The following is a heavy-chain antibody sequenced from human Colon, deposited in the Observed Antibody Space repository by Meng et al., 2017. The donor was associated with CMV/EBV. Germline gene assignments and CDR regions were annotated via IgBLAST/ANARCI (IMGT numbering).Heavy chain of an antibody. J-gene: IGHJ5*02. D-gene: IGHD2-2*01. CDR2: IYHSGVT. Sequence: CTVPDGSVSSSRLYWAWIRQPPGKGLEWIGNIYHSGVTYYTPSLKSRVTMSLDSSKNQVFLKLNSVTAADTAIYFCARNIVVGGWFDPWGQGTLVTVSS. V-gene: IGHV4-39*07. CDR3: ARNIVVGGWFDP. CDR1: DGSVSSSRLY.